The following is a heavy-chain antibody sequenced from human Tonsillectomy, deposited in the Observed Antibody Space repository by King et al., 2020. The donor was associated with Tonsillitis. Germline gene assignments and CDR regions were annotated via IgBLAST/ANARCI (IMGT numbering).Heavy chain of an antibody. CDR2: IYYSGST. D-gene: IGHD3-10*01. CDR3: ARDYGERGGFPMEYFDL. Sequence: VQLQESGPGLVKPSETLSLTCTVSGGSISSYYWSWIRQPPGKGLEWIGYIYYSGSTNYNPSLKSRVTISVDTSKNQFSLKLSSVTAADTAVYYCARDYGERGGFPMEYFDLWGRGTLVTVSS. J-gene: IGHJ2*01. CDR1: GGSISSYY. V-gene: IGHV4-59*01.